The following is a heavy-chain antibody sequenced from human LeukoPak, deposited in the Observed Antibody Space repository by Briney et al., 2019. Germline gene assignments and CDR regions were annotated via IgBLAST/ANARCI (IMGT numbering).Heavy chain of an antibody. CDR2: VSDDGRDS. D-gene: IGHD2/OR15-2a*01. Sequence: PGGSLRLSCAASGFAFSPFAMHWVRQAPGKGPEWVAAVSDDGRDSNYADSVKGRFIISRDNSKEALYLRMSSLRPEDTAVYYCVRSYGHRPAYTTYYPDQFFDSWGQGTLVTVSS. J-gene: IGHJ4*02. CDR1: GFAFSPFA. V-gene: IGHV3-30*04. CDR3: VRSYGHRPAYTTYYPDQFFDS.